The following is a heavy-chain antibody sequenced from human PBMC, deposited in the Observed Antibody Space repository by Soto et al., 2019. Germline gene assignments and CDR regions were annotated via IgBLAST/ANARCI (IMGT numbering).Heavy chain of an antibody. J-gene: IGHJ2*01. V-gene: IGHV1-18*01. CDR1: GYTFTSYG. CDR2: ISAYNGNT. D-gene: IGHD3-22*01. CDR3: ARYTYYYDTHVPGLADQ. Sequence: ASVKVSCKASGYTFTSYGISWVRQAPGQGLEWMGWISAYNGNTNYAQKLQGRVTMTTDTSTSTAYMELRSLRSDDTAVYYCARYTYYYDTHVPGLADQWRRGTLVTVS.